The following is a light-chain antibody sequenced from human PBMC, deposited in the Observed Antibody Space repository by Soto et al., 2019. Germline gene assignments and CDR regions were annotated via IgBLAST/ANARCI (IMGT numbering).Light chain of an antibody. J-gene: IGLJ3*02. CDR1: SGHSSYA. Sequence: QSVLTQSPSASASPGASVKLTCTLSSGHSSYAIAWHQQQPEKGPRYLMKLNSDGSHSKGDGIPDRFSGSSSGAERYLTISRLQAEDEADCHCQAWGLGVRVFGGGTKLTVL. V-gene: IGLV4-69*01. CDR3: QAWGLGVRV. CDR2: LNSDGSH.